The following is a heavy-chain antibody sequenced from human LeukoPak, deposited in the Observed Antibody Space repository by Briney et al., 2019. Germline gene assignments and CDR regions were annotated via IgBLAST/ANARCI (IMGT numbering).Heavy chain of an antibody. CDR2: INHSGST. J-gene: IGHJ4*02. CDR1: GGSFSGYY. Sequence: SETLSLTCAVYGGSFSGYYWSWIRQPPGKGLEWIGEINHSGSTNYNPSLESRVTISVDTSKNQFSLKLSSVTAADTAVYYCARRPLYSRPFDYWGQGTLVTVSS. V-gene: IGHV4-34*01. CDR3: ARRPLYSRPFDY. D-gene: IGHD6-13*01.